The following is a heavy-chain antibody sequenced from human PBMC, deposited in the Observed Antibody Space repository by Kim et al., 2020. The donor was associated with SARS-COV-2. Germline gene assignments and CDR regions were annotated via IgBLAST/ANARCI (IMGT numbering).Heavy chain of an antibody. CDR2: MHNTGAT. D-gene: IGHD6-19*01. J-gene: IGHJ1*01. Sequence: SETLSLTCAVSGESISSGNWWSWVRQPPGNGLEWIAEMHNTGATNYNPSLKSRVAMSLDKTKNQFSLTLSPMAAADTAHYYCTRSIGLWVLDRWGQGTL. CDR1: GESISSGNW. CDR3: TRSIGLWVLDR. V-gene: IGHV4-4*02.